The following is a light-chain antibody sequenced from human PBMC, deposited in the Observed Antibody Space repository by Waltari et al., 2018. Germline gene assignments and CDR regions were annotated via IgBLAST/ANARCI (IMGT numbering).Light chain of an antibody. J-gene: IGKJ5*01. CDR1: RDITNF. Sequence: DIQMTQSPASLSASVGDRVDIICQATRDITNFLSWFQQKSGRTPRLLIYEASILDTGVPSRFSGRGSGTHFTLTINDVQPEDSATYFCQQYDDVPITFGQVTRLDI. CDR3: QQYDDVPIT. V-gene: IGKV1-33*01. CDR2: EAS.